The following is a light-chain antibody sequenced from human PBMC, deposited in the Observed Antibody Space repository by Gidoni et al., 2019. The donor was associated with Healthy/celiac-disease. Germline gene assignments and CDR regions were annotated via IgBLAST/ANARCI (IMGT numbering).Light chain of an antibody. Sequence: SYVLTQPPSVSVAPGPTARITCGGNNIGSKSVHWYQQKPGPAPVLVVYDDSDRPSGLPERFSGSNSGNTATLTISRVEAGDEADYYCQVWDSSSDHPRVVFGGGTKLTVL. J-gene: IGLJ2*01. V-gene: IGLV3-21*02. CDR3: QVWDSSSDHPRVV. CDR2: DDS. CDR1: NIGSKS.